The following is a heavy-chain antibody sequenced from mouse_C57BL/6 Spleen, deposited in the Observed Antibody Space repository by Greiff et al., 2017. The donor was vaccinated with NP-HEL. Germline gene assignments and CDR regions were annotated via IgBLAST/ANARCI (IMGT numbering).Heavy chain of an antibody. CDR1: GYTFTSSW. D-gene: IGHD1-1*01. Sequence: VQLQQPGTELVKPGASVKLSCKASGYTFTSSWLHWVTQRPGQGLALLGNINPSNGGTNYPETFKIQATLTVDKSSSTDYMQLSSLTSEDSAVYDCARPVYYGSSYWYFDVWGTGTTVTVSS. V-gene: IGHV1-53*01. J-gene: IGHJ1*03. CDR2: INPSNGGT. CDR3: ARPVYYGSSYWYFDV.